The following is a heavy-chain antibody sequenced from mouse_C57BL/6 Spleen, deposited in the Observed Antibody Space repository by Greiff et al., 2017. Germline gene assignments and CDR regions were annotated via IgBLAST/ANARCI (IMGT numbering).Heavy chain of an antibody. CDR1: GYTFTSYW. Sequence: QVQLQQPGAELVKPGASVKLSCKASGYTFTSYWMQWVKQRPGQGLEWIGEIDPSDSYTNSNQKFKGKDTLTVDTSSSKAYMPLSSLTSEDSAVYYCARRGGTVGFDYWGQGTTLTVSS. V-gene: IGHV1-50*01. D-gene: IGHD1-1*01. CDR2: IDPSDSYT. J-gene: IGHJ2*01. CDR3: ARRGGTVGFDY.